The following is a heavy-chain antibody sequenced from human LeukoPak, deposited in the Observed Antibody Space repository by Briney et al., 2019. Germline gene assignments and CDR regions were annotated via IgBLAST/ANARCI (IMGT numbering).Heavy chain of an antibody. V-gene: IGHV4-59*01. J-gene: IGHJ6*03. D-gene: IGHD6-6*01. CDR1: GGSISNYY. Sequence: SETLSLTCTVSGGSISNYYWSWIRQPPGKGLEWIGYIYYSGSTKYNPSLESRVTISVDTSKNQFSLRLSSVTAADTAVYYCARDWGVSARPGYMDVWGKGTTVTVSS. CDR3: ARDWGVSARPGYMDV. CDR2: IYYSGST.